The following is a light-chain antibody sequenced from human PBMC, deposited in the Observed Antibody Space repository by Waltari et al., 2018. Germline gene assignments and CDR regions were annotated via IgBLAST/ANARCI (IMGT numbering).Light chain of an antibody. CDR1: SSNIGAGFD. V-gene: IGLV1-40*01. Sequence: QSILTQPPSVSGAPGQRVTISCIGSSSNIGAGFDVHWYQQLPGKAPKLLIFDNNNRPSGVPDRFSGSKSGSSASLAITGLQAEDEADYYCQSYDTSLSAYVILGGGTKLTVL. CDR3: QSYDTSLSAYVI. J-gene: IGLJ2*01. CDR2: DNN.